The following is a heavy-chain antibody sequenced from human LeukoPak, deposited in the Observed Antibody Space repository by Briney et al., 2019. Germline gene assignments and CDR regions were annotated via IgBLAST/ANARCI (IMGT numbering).Heavy chain of an antibody. CDR2: IDPNTGDS. CDR1: ELSFNDLA. D-gene: IGHD2-2*01. V-gene: IGHV1-2*02. CDR3: ARIRYCGGISCYYIDY. J-gene: IGHJ4*02. Sequence: GGSLRLSCLSSELSFNDLALHWVRQAPGQGLEWMGWIDPNTGDSNYVQKFQGRVTMTRDTSISTAYMELSRLRSDDTAFYYCARIRYCGGISCYYIDYWGQGTLVTVSA.